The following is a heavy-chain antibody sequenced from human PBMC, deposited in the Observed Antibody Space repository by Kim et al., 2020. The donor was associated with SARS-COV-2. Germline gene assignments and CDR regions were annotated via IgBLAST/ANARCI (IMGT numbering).Heavy chain of an antibody. CDR3: ARDLYGGNSHGDY. D-gene: IGHD4-17*01. J-gene: IGHJ4*02. Sequence: ASVKVSCKASGYTFTNYAMNWVRQAPGQGLEWMGWINTNTGNPTYAQDFTGRFVLSLDTSVSTAYLQISSLKAEDTAVYYCARDLYGGNSHGDYWGQGTLVTVSS. CDR2: INTNTGNP. V-gene: IGHV7-4-1*02. CDR1: GYTFTNYA.